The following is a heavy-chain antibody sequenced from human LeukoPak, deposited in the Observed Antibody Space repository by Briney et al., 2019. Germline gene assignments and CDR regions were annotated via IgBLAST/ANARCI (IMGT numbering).Heavy chain of an antibody. V-gene: IGHV3-21*01. CDR3: ARDFGGARFDY. J-gene: IGHJ4*02. D-gene: IGHD3-10*01. CDR1: GFTFSSYS. CDR2: ISSSSSYI. Sequence: GGSLRLSCAASGFTFSSYSMNWVRQASGKGLEWVSSISSSSSYIYYADSVKGRFTISRDNAKNSLYLQMNSLRAEDTAVYYCARDFGGARFDYWGQGTLVTVSS.